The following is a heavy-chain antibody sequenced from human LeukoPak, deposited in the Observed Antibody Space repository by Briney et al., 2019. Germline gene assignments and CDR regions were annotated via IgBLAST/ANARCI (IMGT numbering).Heavy chain of an antibody. CDR2: ISGSGGST. Sequence: GGSLRLSCAASGFTFSSYAMSWVRQAPGKGLEWVPAISGSGGSTYYADSVKGRFTISRDNSKNTLYLQMNSLRAEDTAVYYCAKASGDGYNFDYWGQGTLVTVSS. CDR3: AKASGDGYNFDY. CDR1: GFTFSSYA. D-gene: IGHD5-24*01. J-gene: IGHJ4*02. V-gene: IGHV3-23*01.